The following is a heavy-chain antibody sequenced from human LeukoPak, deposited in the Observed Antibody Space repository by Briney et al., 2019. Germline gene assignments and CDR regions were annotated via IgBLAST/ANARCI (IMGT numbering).Heavy chain of an antibody. CDR3: TRVGYIDEGIDY. V-gene: IGHV3-7*04. D-gene: IGHD5-24*01. J-gene: IGHJ4*02. CDR2: IKQDGSEK. Sequence: HSGRSLRLSCVASGFPFSSYWMTWVRQAPGKGLEWVANIKQDGSEKSYVDSVKGRFTISRDNAKNSLYLQMNSLRAEDTAIYYCTRVGYIDEGIDYWGQGTLVTVSS. CDR1: GFPFSSYW.